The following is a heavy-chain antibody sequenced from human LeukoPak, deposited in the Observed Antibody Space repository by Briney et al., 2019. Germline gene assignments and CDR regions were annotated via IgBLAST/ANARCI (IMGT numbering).Heavy chain of an antibody. J-gene: IGHJ4*02. CDR2: IHHSGGT. D-gene: IGHD2-8*01. Sequence: SETLSLTCTVSGASLRGDYYSWTWIRQPPGRGLEWIGNIHHSGGTNYNPSLKSRVTISMDTSKNQFSLRLTSVTTADTAMCYCALNGDSWGQGNLVTVSS. CDR1: GASLRGDYYS. CDR3: ALNGDS. V-gene: IGHV4-61*01.